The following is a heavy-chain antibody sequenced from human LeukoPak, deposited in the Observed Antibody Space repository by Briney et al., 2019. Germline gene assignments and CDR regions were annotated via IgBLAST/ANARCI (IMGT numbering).Heavy chain of an antibody. V-gene: IGHV3-66*01. CDR3: ARVPFVGAWY. CDR1: GFTVSSNY. Sequence: GGSLRLSCAASGFTVSSNYMSWVRQAPGKGLEWVSVIYSGGSTYYADSVKGRSTISRDNSKNTLYLQMNGLRAEDTAVYYCARVPFVGAWYWGQGTLVTVSS. CDR2: IYSGGST. D-gene: IGHD1-26*01. J-gene: IGHJ4*02.